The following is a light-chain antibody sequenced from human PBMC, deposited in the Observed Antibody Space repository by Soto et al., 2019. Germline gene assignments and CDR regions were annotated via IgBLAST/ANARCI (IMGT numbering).Light chain of an antibody. CDR1: QGISTY. J-gene: IGKJ4*02. V-gene: IGKV1-9*01. CDR3: RPLNTSPPLT. Sequence: DIQLTQSPSFLSASVGDRVTITCQASQGISTYLAWYQQKPGKAPNLLNYGASTLQTGGTSRLSGSGSGTDITRTIASQQPEDFAAYDCRPLNTSPPLTVGGGTKVEI. CDR2: GAS.